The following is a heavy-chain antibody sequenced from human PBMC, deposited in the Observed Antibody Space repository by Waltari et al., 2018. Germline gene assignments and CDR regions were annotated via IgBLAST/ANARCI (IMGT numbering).Heavy chain of an antibody. CDR3: ARETSLEDIVVVPAATDAFDI. D-gene: IGHD2-2*01. J-gene: IGHJ3*02. CDR1: GGSISSYY. CDR2: IYTSGST. Sequence: QVQLQESGPGLVKPSETLSLPCTVSGGSISSYYWSWIRQPAGKGLEWIGRIYTSGSTNYNPSRKSRVTMSVDTSKNQFSLKLSSVTAADTAVYYCARETSLEDIVVVPAATDAFDIWGQGTMVTVSS. V-gene: IGHV4-4*07.